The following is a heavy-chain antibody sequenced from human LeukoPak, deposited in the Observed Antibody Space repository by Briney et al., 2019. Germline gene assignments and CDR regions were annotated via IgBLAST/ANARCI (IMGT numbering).Heavy chain of an antibody. V-gene: IGHV4-4*02. Sequence: GSLRLSCEASGFTFSSYAMSWVRQPPGKGLEWIGEMYLSGTTHSNPSVKSRVTISIDKSKNQFLLNLSSVTAADTAVYYCAGLVGRYSSGLYYYYFDYWGQGTLVTVSS. D-gene: IGHD3-22*01. CDR2: MYLSGTT. CDR1: GFTFSSYA. CDR3: AGLVGRYSSGLYYYYFDY. J-gene: IGHJ4*02.